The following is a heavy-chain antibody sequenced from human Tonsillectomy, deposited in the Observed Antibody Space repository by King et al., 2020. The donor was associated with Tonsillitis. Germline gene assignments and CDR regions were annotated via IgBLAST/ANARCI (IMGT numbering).Heavy chain of an antibody. J-gene: IGHJ3*02. V-gene: IGHV4-61*02. Sequence: VQLQESGPGLVKPSPTLSLTCTVSGGSISSGSYYWSWIRQPAGKGLEWIGRIYTSGSTNYNPSLKSRVTMSVDTSKNQFSLKLSSVTAADTAVYYCASRVRDCGGDCWIDAFDIWGQGTMVTVSS. CDR3: ASRVRDCGGDCWIDAFDI. D-gene: IGHD2-21*01. CDR1: GGSISSGSYY. CDR2: IYTSGST.